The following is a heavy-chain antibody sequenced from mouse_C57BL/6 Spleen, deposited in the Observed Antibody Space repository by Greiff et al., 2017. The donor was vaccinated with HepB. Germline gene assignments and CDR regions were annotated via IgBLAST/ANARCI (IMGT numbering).Heavy chain of an antibody. CDR1: GFTFSDYY. V-gene: IGHV5-16*01. CDR3: ARDLGGSSYVFYFDY. J-gene: IGHJ2*01. D-gene: IGHD1-1*01. Sequence: EVHLVDSEGGLVQPGSSMKLSCTASGFTFSDYYMAWVRQVPEKGLEWVANINYDGSSTYYLDSLKSRFIISGDNAKNILYLQMSSLKSEDTATYYCARDLGGSSYVFYFDYWGQGTTLTVSS. CDR2: INYDGSST.